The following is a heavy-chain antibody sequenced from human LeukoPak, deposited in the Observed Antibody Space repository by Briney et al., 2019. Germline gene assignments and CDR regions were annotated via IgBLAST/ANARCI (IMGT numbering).Heavy chain of an antibody. CDR3: ARLPLAAAGTTFDY. J-gene: IGHJ4*02. D-gene: IGHD6-13*01. Sequence: SETLSLTCAAYGGSFSGYYWSWIRQPPGKGLEWIGEINHSGSTNYNPSLKSRVTISVDTSKNQFSLKLSSVTAADTAVYYCARLPLAAAGTTFDYWGQGTLVTVSS. V-gene: IGHV4-34*01. CDR2: INHSGST. CDR1: GGSFSGYY.